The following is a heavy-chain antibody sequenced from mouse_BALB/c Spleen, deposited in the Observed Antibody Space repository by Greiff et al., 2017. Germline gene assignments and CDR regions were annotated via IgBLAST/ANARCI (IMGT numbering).Heavy chain of an antibody. CDR3: TRSRYDGYYFDY. Sequence: VQLKQSGTVLARPGASVKMSCKASGYTFTSYWMHWVKQRPGQGLEWIGAIYPGNSDTSYNQKFKGKAKLTAVTSTSTAYMELSSLTNEDSAVYYCTRSRYDGYYFDYWGQGTTLTVSS. CDR1: GYTFTSYW. J-gene: IGHJ2*01. V-gene: IGHV1-5*01. D-gene: IGHD2-14*01. CDR2: IYPGNSDT.